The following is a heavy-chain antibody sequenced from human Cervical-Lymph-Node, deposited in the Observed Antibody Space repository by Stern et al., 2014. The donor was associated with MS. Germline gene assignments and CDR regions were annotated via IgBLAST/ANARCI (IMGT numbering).Heavy chain of an antibody. CDR2: ISGSGDNT. J-gene: IGHJ1*01. D-gene: IGHD6-13*01. CDR3: AKGGIAAAGTPSYFHH. V-gene: IGHV3-23*04. CDR1: GFTFSTYA. Sequence: EVQLVESGGGLVQPGGSLRLSCAASGFTFSTYAMTWVRQAPGKGLEWVSTISGSGDNTYYADSVKGRFTLSRDNSQNTLYLQMNSLRAEDTAVYFCAKGGIAAAGTPSYFHHWGQGTLVTVSS.